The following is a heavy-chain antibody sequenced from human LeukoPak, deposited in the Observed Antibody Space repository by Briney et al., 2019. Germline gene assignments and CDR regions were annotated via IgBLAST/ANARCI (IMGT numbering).Heavy chain of an antibody. J-gene: IGHJ5*02. CDR3: ARDNPYYDILTGYSWFDP. CDR1: GYTFTSYG. Sequence: ASVKVSCKASGYTFTSYGISWVRQAPGQGLEWMGWISAYNGNTNYAQKLQGRVTMTTDTSTSTAYMELSSLRSEGTAVYYCARDNPYYDILTGYSWFDPWGQGTLVTVSS. D-gene: IGHD3-9*01. V-gene: IGHV1-18*01. CDR2: ISAYNGNT.